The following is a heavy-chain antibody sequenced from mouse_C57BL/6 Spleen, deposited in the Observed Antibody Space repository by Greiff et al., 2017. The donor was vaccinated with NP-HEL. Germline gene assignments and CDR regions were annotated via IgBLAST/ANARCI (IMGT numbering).Heavy chain of an antibody. V-gene: IGHV5-15*01. J-gene: IGHJ1*03. CDR3: ARWGDYGSSHWYFDV. CDR1: GFTFSDYG. D-gene: IGHD1-1*01. CDR2: ISNLAYSI. Sequence: VQLQQSGGGLVQPGGSLKLSCAASGFTFSDYGMAWVRQAPRKGPEWVAFISNLAYSIYYADTVTGRFTISRENAKNTLYLEMSSLRSEDTAMYYCARWGDYGSSHWYFDVWGTGTTVTVSS.